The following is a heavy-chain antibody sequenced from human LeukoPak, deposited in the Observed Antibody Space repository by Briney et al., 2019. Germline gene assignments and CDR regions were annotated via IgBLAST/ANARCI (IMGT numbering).Heavy chain of an antibody. CDR2: IDSDGSST. J-gene: IGHJ3*02. CDR3: ARGFDI. CDR1: GFTFSSYA. V-gene: IGHV3-74*01. Sequence: GGSLRLSCAASGFTFSSYAMSWVRQAPGKGLVWLSRIDSDGSSTSYADSVKGRFTISRDNARNMLYLQMNSLRAEDTAVYYCARGFDIWGQGTMVTVSS.